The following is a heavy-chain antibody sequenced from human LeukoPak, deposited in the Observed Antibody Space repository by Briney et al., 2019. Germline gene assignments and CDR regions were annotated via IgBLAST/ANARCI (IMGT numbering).Heavy chain of an antibody. CDR2: MNPTTDKA. CDR1: GYTFTTYN. V-gene: IGHV1-8*03. CDR3: ARDLTDHYYGRDYYYYMDV. D-gene: IGHD3-10*01. J-gene: IGHJ6*03. Sequence: ASVKVSCKASGYTFTTYNINWVRQATGQGLEWLAWMNPTTDKAGYAQKYQDRVTQKLQGRITITWDTSISTAYMELSSLRSEDTAVYYCARDLTDHYYGRDYYYYMDVWGKGTTVTISS.